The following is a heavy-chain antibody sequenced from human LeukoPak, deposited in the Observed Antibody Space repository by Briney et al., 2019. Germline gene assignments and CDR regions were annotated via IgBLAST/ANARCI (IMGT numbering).Heavy chain of an antibody. CDR3: ARRAPSITIFGVPMGAAFDI. Sequence: SETLSLTCTVSGGSISSYYWSWIRQPPGKGLEWIGYIYYSGSTNYNPSLKSRVTISVDTSKNQFSLKLSSVTAADTAVYYCARRAPSITIFGVPMGAAFDIWGQGTMVTVSS. J-gene: IGHJ3*02. V-gene: IGHV4-59*08. D-gene: IGHD3-3*01. CDR1: GGSISSYY. CDR2: IYYSGST.